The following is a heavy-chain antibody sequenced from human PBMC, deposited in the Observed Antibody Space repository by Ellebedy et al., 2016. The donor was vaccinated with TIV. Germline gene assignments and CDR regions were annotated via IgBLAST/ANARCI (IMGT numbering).Heavy chain of an antibody. CDR3: ARDNLGGAVDI. J-gene: IGHJ3*02. V-gene: IGHV1-69*13. D-gene: IGHD7-27*01. Sequence: AASVKVSCKASGGTFSSYAISWVRQAPGQGVEWMGGIIPMFDTANYAKKFQGRATITADESTSTVYMELSSLRSEDTAVYYCARDNLGGAVDIWGQGTMVTVSS. CDR1: GGTFSSYA. CDR2: IIPMFDTA.